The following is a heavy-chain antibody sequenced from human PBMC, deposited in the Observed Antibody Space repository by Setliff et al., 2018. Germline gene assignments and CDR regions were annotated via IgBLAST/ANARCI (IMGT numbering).Heavy chain of an antibody. D-gene: IGHD2-2*01. CDR2: IIPIFGTA. J-gene: IGHJ4*02. CDR3: ATGVFFLGYCSSTSCQLDY. V-gene: IGHV1-69*06. Sequence: SVKVSCKASGGTFSSYAISWVRQAPGQGLEWMGRIIPIFGTANYAQKCQGRVTITADKSTSTAYMELSSLRSEDTAVYYCATGVFFLGYCSSTSCQLDYWGQGTLVTVSS. CDR1: GGTFSSYA.